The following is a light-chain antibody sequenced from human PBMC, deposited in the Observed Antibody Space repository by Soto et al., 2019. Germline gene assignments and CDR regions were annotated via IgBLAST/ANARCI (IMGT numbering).Light chain of an antibody. CDR2: LEGSGNY. CDR3: ETWDDNTHGV. CDR1: SGHSTYI. V-gene: IGLV4-60*02. J-gene: IGLJ3*02. Sequence: QPVLTQSSSASASLGSSVKLTCTLSSGHSTYIIAWHQQQPGKAPRYLMKLEGSGNYNKGSGVPDRFSGSSSGADRYLTISNLQFEDEADYYCETWDDNTHGVFGGGTKLTVL.